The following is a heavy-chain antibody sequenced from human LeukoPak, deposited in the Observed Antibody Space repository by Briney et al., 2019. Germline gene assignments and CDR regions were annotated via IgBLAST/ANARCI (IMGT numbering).Heavy chain of an antibody. V-gene: IGHV3-48*04. J-gene: IGHJ6*03. Sequence: GGSLRLSCAASGFTFSSYGMHWVRQAPGKGLEWVSTIKGIGPTTCYADSLKGRFTISRDNAKNSLFLQMSSLRADDTAIYYCARAGELRYMDVWGKGTAVTVSS. CDR3: ARAGELRYMDV. D-gene: IGHD3-16*01. CDR1: GFTFSSYG. CDR2: IKGIGPTT.